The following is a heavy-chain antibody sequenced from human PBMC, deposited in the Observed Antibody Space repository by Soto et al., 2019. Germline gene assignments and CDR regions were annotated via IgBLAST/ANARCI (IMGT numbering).Heavy chain of an antibody. CDR2: IDWDDDK. J-gene: IGHJ3*02. D-gene: IGHD3-22*01. CDR3: ARRGFYDSSGYDDAFDI. Sequence: SGPTLVNPTQTLTLTCTLSGFSLSTSGMCVSWIRQPPGKALEWLALIDWDDDKYYSTSLKTRLTISKDTSKNQVVLTMTNMDPVDTATYYCARRGFYDSSGYDDAFDIWGQGTMVTVSS. V-gene: IGHV2-70*01. CDR1: GFSLSTSGMC.